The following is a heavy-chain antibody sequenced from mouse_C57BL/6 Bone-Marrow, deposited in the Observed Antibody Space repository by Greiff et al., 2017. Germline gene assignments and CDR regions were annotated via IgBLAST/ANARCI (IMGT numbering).Heavy chain of an antibody. J-gene: IGHJ4*01. V-gene: IGHV7-1*01. Sequence: EVMLVASGGGLVQSGRSLRLSCATSGFTFSDFYMEWVRQAPGKGLEWIAASRNKANDYTTEYSASVKGRFIVSRDTSQSILYLQMNALRAEDTAIYYCARGSDGYYDYYAMDYWGQGTSVTVSS. D-gene: IGHD2-3*01. CDR2: SRNKANDYTT. CDR3: ARGSDGYYDYYAMDY. CDR1: GFTFSDFY.